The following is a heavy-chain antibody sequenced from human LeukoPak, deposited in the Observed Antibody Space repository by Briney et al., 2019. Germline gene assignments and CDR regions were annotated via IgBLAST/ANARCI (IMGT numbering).Heavy chain of an antibody. Sequence: GASVKVSCKVSGYTLTQLSMHWVRQAPGNGLEWMGGFDPEDGETIYAQKFQGRVTMTEDTSTDTAYMALSSLRSEDTAVYYCATGGTVTTLVPADSFQHWGQGTLVTVSS. V-gene: IGHV1-24*01. D-gene: IGHD4-17*01. J-gene: IGHJ1*01. CDR1: GYTLTQLS. CDR3: ATGGTVTTLVPADSFQH. CDR2: FDPEDGET.